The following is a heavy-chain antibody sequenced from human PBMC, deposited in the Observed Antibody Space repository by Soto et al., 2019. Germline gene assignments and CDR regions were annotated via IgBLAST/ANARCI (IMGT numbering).Heavy chain of an antibody. CDR1: GFSLSSIGMG. D-gene: IGHD5-12*01. CDR3: ARLTRGVYDLDRLWEKFDY. CDR2: IYWDYDK. Sequence: QITVKESGLTLVKPTETLTLTCTFSGFSLSSIGMGVGWIRQPPGKALEWLALIYWDYDKRYSPSLSSRLTLTNDPSKNQVDLTITNMDPVDTATYYCARLTRGVYDLDRLWEKFDYWGQGTLVTVSS. V-gene: IGHV2-5*02. J-gene: IGHJ4*02.